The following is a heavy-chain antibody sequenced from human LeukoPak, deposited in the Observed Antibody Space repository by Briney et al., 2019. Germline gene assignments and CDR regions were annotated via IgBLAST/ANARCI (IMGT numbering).Heavy chain of an antibody. CDR2: ISSSGSTI. J-gene: IGHJ3*02. D-gene: IGHD2-21*02. CDR1: GFTFSSYE. CDR3: ARVLAIVVVTVDAFDI. V-gene: IGHV3-48*03. Sequence: GGSLRLSCAASGFTFSSYEMDWVRQAPGKGLEWVSYISSSGSTIYYADSVMGRFTISRDNAKNSLYLQMNCLRAEDTAVYYCARVLAIVVVTVDAFDIWGQGTMVTVSS.